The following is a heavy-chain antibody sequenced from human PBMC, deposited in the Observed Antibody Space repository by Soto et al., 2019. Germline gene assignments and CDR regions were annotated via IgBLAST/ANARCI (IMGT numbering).Heavy chain of an antibody. V-gene: IGHV4-59*01. CDR2: IYYSGST. Sequence: SETLSLTCTVSGGSISSYYWSWIRQPPGKGLEWIGYIYYSGSTNYNPSLKSRVTISVDTSKNQFSLKLSSVTAADTAVYYCARVGYSYGQGLGGWFAPWGQGTLVTVSS. CDR1: GGSISSYY. CDR3: ARVGYSYGQGLGGWFAP. J-gene: IGHJ5*02. D-gene: IGHD5-18*01.